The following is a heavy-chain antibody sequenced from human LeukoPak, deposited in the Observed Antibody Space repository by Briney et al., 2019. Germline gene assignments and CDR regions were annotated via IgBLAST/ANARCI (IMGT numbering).Heavy chain of an antibody. CDR2: INHSGYT. Sequence: SETLSLTCAVYGESSFSSYYWSWIRQTPGGALEWIGEINHSGYTNYNPSLKSRDTLSIDTSKNQFSLRVTSVTAADTAVYYCSRQVVGNDYWGQGTLVTVSS. D-gene: IGHD3-22*01. V-gene: IGHV4-34*01. CDR3: SRQVVGNDY. J-gene: IGHJ4*02. CDR1: GESSFSSYY.